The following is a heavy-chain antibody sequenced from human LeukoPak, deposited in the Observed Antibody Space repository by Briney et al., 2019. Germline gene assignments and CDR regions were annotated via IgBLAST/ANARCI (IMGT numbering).Heavy chain of an antibody. Sequence: GGSLRLSCVTSGFTFTNSAMNWVRQAPGKGLEWVSAVTGPGDTTYYADSVKGRFFMSREDSKTTVYLQMNSLRAEDTAIYYCANGAEVCLWGQGTLVTVSS. J-gene: IGHJ4*02. V-gene: IGHV3-23*01. D-gene: IGHD3-16*01. CDR2: VTGPGDTT. CDR3: ANGAEVCL. CDR1: GFTFTNSA.